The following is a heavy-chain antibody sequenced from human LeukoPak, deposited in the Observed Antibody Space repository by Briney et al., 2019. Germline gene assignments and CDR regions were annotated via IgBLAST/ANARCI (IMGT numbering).Heavy chain of an antibody. J-gene: IGHJ4*02. CDR2: IYYSGST. CDR3: ARTSSWYFYFDY. D-gene: IGHD6-13*01. CDR1: GGSISSHY. Sequence: TSETLSLTCTVSGGSISSHYWSWIRQPPGKGLEWIGYIYYSGSTNYNPSLKSRVTMSVDTSKNQFSLKLSSVTAADTAVYYCARTSSWYFYFDYWGQGTLVTVSS. V-gene: IGHV4-59*11.